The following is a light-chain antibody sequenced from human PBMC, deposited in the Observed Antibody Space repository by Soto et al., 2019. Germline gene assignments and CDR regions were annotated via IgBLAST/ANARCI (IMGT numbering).Light chain of an antibody. CDR2: RNN. Sequence: QSVLTQPPSASGTPGQRVTISCSGSSSNIGSNYVYWYQQLPGTAPKLLIYRNNQRPLGVSDRFSGSKSGTSVSLAISGLRSEDEADYYCAAWDDSLNVLFGGGTKLTVL. CDR3: AAWDDSLNVL. V-gene: IGLV1-47*01. CDR1: SSNIGSNY. J-gene: IGLJ2*01.